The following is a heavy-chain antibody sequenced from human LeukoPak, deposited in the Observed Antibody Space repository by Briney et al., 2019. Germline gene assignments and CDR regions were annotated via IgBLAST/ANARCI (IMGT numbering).Heavy chain of an antibody. J-gene: IGHJ4*02. CDR1: XXXXXSXA. CDR2: IIPIFGTA. CDR3: RATGSSGDY. Sequence: XKASXXXXXSXAISXVRQAPGQGLEWMGGIIPIFGTANYAQKFQGRVTITADESTSTAYMELSSLRSEDTAVYYCRATGSSGDYWGQGTLVTVSS. V-gene: IGHV1-69*01. D-gene: IGHD6-6*01.